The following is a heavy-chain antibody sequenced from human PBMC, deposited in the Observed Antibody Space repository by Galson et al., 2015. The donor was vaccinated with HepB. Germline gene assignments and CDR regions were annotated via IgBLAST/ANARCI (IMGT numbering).Heavy chain of an antibody. D-gene: IGHD2-15*01. CDR2: IDWDDEK. Sequence: PALVKPTQTLTLTCTFSGISLSTDGMRVGWIRQPPGKALEWLARIDWDDEKYYRSSLKTRLTISKDTSKNQVALTMTNTGPVHTATYYCVHFYSGGSFPYFDYWGQGIPVTVSS. CDR3: VHFYSGGSFPYFDY. J-gene: IGHJ4*02. CDR1: GISLSTDGMR. V-gene: IGHV2-70*04.